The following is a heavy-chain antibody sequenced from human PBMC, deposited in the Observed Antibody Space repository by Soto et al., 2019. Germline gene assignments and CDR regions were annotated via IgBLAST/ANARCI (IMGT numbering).Heavy chain of an antibody. CDR2: IYHSGTT. CDR3: ARARDQFRGHFDY. V-gene: IGHV4-31*02. Sequence: QVQLQESGPGLVKPSQTLSLMCSISGTSLRSGGNYWSWICQHPVKGLEWIGQIYHSGTTYYNPSHKSRVTISVSSSQSQFSLMLDSVTAADTADYYCARARDQFRGHFDYWGQGIMVTVSS. D-gene: IGHD3-10*01. J-gene: IGHJ4*02. CDR1: GTSLRSGGNY.